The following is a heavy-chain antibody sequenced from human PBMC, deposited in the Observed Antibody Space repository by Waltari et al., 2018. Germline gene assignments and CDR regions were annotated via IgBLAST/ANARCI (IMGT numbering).Heavy chain of an antibody. D-gene: IGHD3-10*01. Sequence: QLQLQESGPGLVKPSGTLSLTCTVSGGSISSSSYYWGWVRQPPGKGLAWFGSIYYRGSTYYTPSLKSGVTISVVTSKNQFPLKLSSVTAADTAVYYWAGRSAMTITRWYFDRWGRGTLVTVSS. V-gene: IGHV4-39*01. CDR3: AGRSAMTITRWYFDR. J-gene: IGHJ2*01. CDR2: IYYRGST. CDR1: GGSISSSSYY.